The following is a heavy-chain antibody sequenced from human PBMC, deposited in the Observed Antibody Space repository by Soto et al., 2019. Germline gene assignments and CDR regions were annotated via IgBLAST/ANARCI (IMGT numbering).Heavy chain of an antibody. CDR3: ASNSAPEDSLYYYDSSGRLDAFDI. CDR1: GYTFTSYD. D-gene: IGHD3-22*01. V-gene: IGHV1-8*01. J-gene: IGHJ3*02. Sequence: GASVKVSCKASGYTFTSYDINWVRQATGQGLEWMGWMNPNSGNTGYAQKFQGRVTMTRNTSISTAYMELSSLRSEDTAVYYCASNSAPEDSLYYYDSSGRLDAFDIWGQGTMVTVSS. CDR2: MNPNSGNT.